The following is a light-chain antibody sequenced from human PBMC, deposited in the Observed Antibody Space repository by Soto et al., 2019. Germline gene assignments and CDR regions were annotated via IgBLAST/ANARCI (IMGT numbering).Light chain of an antibody. J-gene: IGLJ2*01. V-gene: IGLV2-14*01. CDR1: SSDIGGYNY. CDR2: DVS. CDR3: SSYTSSSTLI. Sequence: QSALTQPASVSGSPGQSITISCTGTSSDIGGYNYVSWYQQHPGKAPKLMIFDVSNLPSGVSNRFAGSKSGNTAALTISGLQADYEADYYCSSYTSSSTLIFGGGTKRTVL.